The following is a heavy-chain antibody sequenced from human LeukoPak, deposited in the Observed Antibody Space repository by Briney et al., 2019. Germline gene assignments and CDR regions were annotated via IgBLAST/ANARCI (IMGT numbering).Heavy chain of an antibody. J-gene: IGHJ6*03. V-gene: IGHV4-59*01. CDR1: GGSISSYY. CDR3: ARGSYYSDSSGYSTYHYYYIDV. Sequence: SETLSLTCTVSGGSISSYYWNWIRQPPGKGLEWIGYIYYSGSTNYNPSLKSRVTISVDTSKNQFSLKLSSVTAADTAVYFCARGSYYSDSSGYSTYHYYYIDVWGKGTTVTVSS. D-gene: IGHD3-22*01. CDR2: IYYSGST.